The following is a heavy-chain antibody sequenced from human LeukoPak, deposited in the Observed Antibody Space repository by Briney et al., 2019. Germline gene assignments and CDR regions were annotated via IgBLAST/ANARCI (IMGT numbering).Heavy chain of an antibody. CDR2: INHSGST. V-gene: IGHV4-34*01. Sequence: SETLSLTCAVYGGSFSGYYWSWIRQPPGEGLEWIGEINHSGSTNYNPSLKSRVTISVDTSKNQFSLKLSSVTAADTAVYYCARDRRTAAGNYWYFDLWGRGTLVTVSS. CDR1: GGSFSGYY. D-gene: IGHD6-13*01. J-gene: IGHJ2*01. CDR3: ARDRRTAAGNYWYFDL.